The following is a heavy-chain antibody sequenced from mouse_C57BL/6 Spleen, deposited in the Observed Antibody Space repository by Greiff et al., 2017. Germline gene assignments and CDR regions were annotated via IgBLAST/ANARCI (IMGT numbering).Heavy chain of an antibody. V-gene: IGHV3-6*01. D-gene: IGHD2-1*01. CDR1: GYSITSGYY. J-gene: IGHJ2*01. CDR3: AREGDYGNYDYFDY. CDR2: ISYDGSN. Sequence: DVQLQESGPGLVKPSQSLSLTCSVTGYSITSGYYWNWIRQFPGNKLEWMGYISYDGSNNYNPSLKNRISITRDTSKNQFFLKLNSVTTEDTATYYCAREGDYGNYDYFDYWGQGTTLTVSS.